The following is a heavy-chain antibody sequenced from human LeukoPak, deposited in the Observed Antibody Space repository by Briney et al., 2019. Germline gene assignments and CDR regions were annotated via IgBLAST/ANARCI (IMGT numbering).Heavy chain of an antibody. Sequence: GASVKVSCKASGYTLTELSMHWVRQAPGKGLEWMGGFDPEDGETIYAQKFQGRVTMTEDTSTDTAYMELSSLRSEDTAVYYCATTQYSGSYGGVRYWGQGTLVTVSS. CDR1: GYTLTELS. V-gene: IGHV1-24*01. CDR2: FDPEDGET. J-gene: IGHJ4*02. CDR3: ATTQYSGSYGGVRY. D-gene: IGHD1-26*01.